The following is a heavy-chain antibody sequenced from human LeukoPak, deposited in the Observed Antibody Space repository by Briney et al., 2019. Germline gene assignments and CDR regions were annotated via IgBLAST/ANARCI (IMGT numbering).Heavy chain of an antibody. D-gene: IGHD6-13*01. CDR2: INHSGST. CDR1: GGSFSGYY. CDR3: ARQGIAAAGKYYYYYYYVDV. V-gene: IGHV4-34*01. Sequence: PSETLSLTCAVYGGSFSGYYWSWIRQPPGKGLEWIGEINHSGSTNYNPSLKSRVTISVDTSKNQFSLKLSSVTAADTAVYYCARQGIAAAGKYYYYYYYVDVWGKGTTVTISS. J-gene: IGHJ6*03.